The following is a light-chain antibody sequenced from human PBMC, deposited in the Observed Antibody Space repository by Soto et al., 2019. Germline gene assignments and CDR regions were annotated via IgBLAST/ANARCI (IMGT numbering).Light chain of an antibody. Sequence: EIVMTQSPATLSVSPGERATLSCRASQSVRSNLAWYQQKPGQAPRLLIYGASTRATGIPARFSGSGSGTEFTFTISSLQSEDFAVYYCLQYNNWVPTFGQGTKVDIK. V-gene: IGKV3-15*01. CDR3: LQYNNWVPT. CDR1: QSVRSN. CDR2: GAS. J-gene: IGKJ1*01.